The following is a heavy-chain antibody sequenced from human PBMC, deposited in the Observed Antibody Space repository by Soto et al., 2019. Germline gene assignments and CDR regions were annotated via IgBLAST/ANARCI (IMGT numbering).Heavy chain of an antibody. CDR3: AKARAGQLADYYYYGMDV. J-gene: IGHJ6*02. D-gene: IGHD6-6*01. CDR1: GFTFSSYA. V-gene: IGHV3-23*01. CDR2: ISGSGGST. Sequence: EVQLLESGGGLVQPGGSLRLSCAASGFTFSSYAMSWVRQAPGKGLEWVSAISGSGGSTYYADSVKGRFTTSRDNSNNTRYLQMNSLRAEDTAVYYCAKARAGQLADYYYYGMDVWGQGTTVTVSS.